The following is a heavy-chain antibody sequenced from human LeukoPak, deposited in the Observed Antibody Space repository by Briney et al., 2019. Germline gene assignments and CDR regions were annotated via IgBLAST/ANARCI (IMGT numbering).Heavy chain of an antibody. J-gene: IGHJ6*02. Sequence: ASVKVSCKASGGTFSSYAVSWVRQAPGQGLEWMGGIIPIFGTANYAQKFQGRVTITADESTSTAYMELSSLRSEDTAVYYCVRASWEGATPHYYYYGMDVWGQGTTVTVSS. V-gene: IGHV1-69*13. CDR2: IIPIFGTA. D-gene: IGHD1-26*01. CDR1: GGTFSSYA. CDR3: VRASWEGATPHYYYYGMDV.